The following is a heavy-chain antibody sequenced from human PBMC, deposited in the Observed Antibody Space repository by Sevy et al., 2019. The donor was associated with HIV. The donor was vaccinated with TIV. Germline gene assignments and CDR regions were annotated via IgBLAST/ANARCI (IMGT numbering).Heavy chain of an antibody. D-gene: IGHD3-10*01. CDR3: ARGTGEAVDGSGSSTSFDS. CDR1: GFTFSTYA. CDR2: ISYDGSHQ. Sequence: GGSLRLSCAASGFTFSTYAMHWVRQAPGTGLEWVAVISYDGSHQYFADSVKGRFVISRDNSKSTLYLQMNNLRGEATALYSWARGTGEAVDGSGSSTSFDSWGQGTLVTVSS. J-gene: IGHJ4*02. V-gene: IGHV3-30*09.